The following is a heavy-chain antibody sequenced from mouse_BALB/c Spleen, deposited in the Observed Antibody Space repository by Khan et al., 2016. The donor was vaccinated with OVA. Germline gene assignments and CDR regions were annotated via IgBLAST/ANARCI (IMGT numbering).Heavy chain of an antibody. CDR2: INPSYGGT. V-gene: IGHV1S81*02. D-gene: IGHD1-1*02. CDR1: GYTFTSYY. J-gene: IGHJ3*01. Sequence: QVQLQQPGAELVKPGASVKLSCKASGYTFTSYYIYWVKQRPGQGLEWIGGINPSYGGTYFNEKFESKATLTVDKSSSTAFMQVSSLTSEDSAVYYCTRSGWAAFAYWGQGTLVTVSA. CDR3: TRSGWAAFAY.